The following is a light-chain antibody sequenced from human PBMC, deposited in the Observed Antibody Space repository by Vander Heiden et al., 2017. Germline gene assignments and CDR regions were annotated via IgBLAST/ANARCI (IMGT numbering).Light chain of an antibody. Sequence: QSVPTQPASASGTAGHSVSTSCCGSSANIGSNTVNWYQQLPGTAPTLLIYSNHQRPSGVPDRFSGSKSGTSASLAISGLQYEDEADYYCAAWDDSLNGWVFGGGTKLTVL. CDR1: SANIGSNT. CDR2: SNH. J-gene: IGLJ3*02. V-gene: IGLV1-44*01. CDR3: AAWDDSLNGWV.